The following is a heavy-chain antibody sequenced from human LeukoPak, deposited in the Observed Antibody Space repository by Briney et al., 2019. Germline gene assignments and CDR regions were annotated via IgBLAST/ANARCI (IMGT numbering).Heavy chain of an antibody. CDR3: ARGGGVRGVNYFDY. CDR1: GFTFSSYG. J-gene: IGHJ4*01. V-gene: IGHV3-33*01. D-gene: IGHD3-10*02. Sequence: GGSLRLSCAASGFTFSSYGMHWVRQAPGKGLEWVAVIWYDGSNKYYADSVKGRFTISRDNSKNTLYLQMNSLRAEDTAVYYCARGGGVRGVNYFDYWGQEPWSPSPQ. CDR2: IWYDGSNK.